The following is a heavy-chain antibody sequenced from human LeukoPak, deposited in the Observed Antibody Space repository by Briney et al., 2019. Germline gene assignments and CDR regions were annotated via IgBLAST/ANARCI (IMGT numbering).Heavy chain of an antibody. CDR2: ISYDGSNK. J-gene: IGHJ4*02. CDR1: GFTFGHYG. Sequence: GRSLRLSCSASGFTFGHYGMHWVRQAPGKGLEWVAIISYDGSNKFYADSVKGRFTISRDNSKNTLYLQMNSLRAEDTAVYYCAKTGTPWYYFDYWGQGTLVTVSS. D-gene: IGHD6-13*01. CDR3: AKTGTPWYYFDY. V-gene: IGHV3-30*18.